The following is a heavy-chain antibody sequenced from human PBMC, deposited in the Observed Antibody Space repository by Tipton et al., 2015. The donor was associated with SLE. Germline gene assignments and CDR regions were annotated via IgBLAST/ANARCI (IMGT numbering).Heavy chain of an antibody. CDR2: INHSGST. V-gene: IGHV4-34*01. CDR3: ATSNEYVWGSDRPDAFDI. J-gene: IGHJ3*02. CDR1: GGSFSGYY. D-gene: IGHD3-16*02. Sequence: LRLSCAVYGGSFSGYYWSWIRQPPGKGLEWIGEINHSGSTNYDPSLKSRVTISVDKSKNQFSLKLSSVTAADTAVYYCATSNEYVWGSDRPDAFDIWGQGTRVTVSS.